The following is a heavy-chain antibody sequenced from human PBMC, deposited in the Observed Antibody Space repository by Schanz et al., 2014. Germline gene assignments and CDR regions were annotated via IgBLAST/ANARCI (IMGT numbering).Heavy chain of an antibody. CDR2: TNPNGGA. Sequence: QGHLVHSGAEVKKPGASEQVSCKASGYVLTAYYMHWVRQAPGQGLEWMGVTNPNGGAEFAQKFQGRISMTRDTSTTTFYMELSSLTSDDTAVYFCARDVGRPGHFWYFDLWGRGTLVTVSS. V-gene: IGHV1-2*02. CDR3: ARDVGRPGHFWYFDL. J-gene: IGHJ2*01. D-gene: IGHD1-1*01. CDR1: GYVLTAYY.